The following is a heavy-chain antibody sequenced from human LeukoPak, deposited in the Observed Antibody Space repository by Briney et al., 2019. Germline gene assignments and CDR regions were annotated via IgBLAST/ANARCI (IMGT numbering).Heavy chain of an antibody. CDR1: GGSISSYY. CDR2: IYTSGST. Sequence: SETLSLTCTVSGGSISSYYWSWIRQPAGKGLEWIGRIYTSGSTNYNPSLKSRVTMSVDTSKNQFSLKLSSVTAADTAVYYCARLDFWSGQFDPWAREPWSPSPQ. CDR3: ARLDFWSGQFDP. D-gene: IGHD3-3*01. J-gene: IGHJ5*02. V-gene: IGHV4-4*07.